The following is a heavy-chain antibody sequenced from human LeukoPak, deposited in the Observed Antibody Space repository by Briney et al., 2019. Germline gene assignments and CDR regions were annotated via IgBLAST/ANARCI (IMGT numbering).Heavy chain of an antibody. CDR1: GYTFTSYG. J-gene: IGHJ4*02. V-gene: IGHV1-18*01. CDR3: ARDLSRPTDYYGSGSYYMGY. CDR2: ISAYNGKT. Sequence: GASVKVSCKASGYTFTSYGISWVRQAPGQGLEWMGWISAYNGKTNYAQKLQGRVTMTTDTSTSTAYMELRSLRSDDAAVYYCARDLSRPTDYYGSGSYYMGYWGQGTLVTVSS. D-gene: IGHD3-10*01.